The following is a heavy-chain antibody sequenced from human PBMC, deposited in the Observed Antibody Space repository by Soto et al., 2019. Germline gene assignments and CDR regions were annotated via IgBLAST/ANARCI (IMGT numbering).Heavy chain of an antibody. J-gene: IGHJ3*02. D-gene: IGHD6-6*01. Sequence: QVQLQESGPGLVKPSQTLSLTCTVSGGSISSGDYYWSWVRQPPGKGLEWIAYIYYSGTTYYNPSRKSRVTISRDTSKNQSSLKLESVTAADTAVYYCAREVGELVYSSSSDAFDIWGEGTMVTVSS. V-gene: IGHV4-30-4*01. CDR1: GGSISSGDYY. CDR2: IYYSGTT. CDR3: AREVGELVYSSSSDAFDI.